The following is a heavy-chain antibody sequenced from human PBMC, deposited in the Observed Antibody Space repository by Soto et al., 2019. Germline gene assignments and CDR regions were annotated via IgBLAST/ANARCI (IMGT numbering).Heavy chain of an antibody. V-gene: IGHV1-3*01. Sequence: ASAKVSCKASGYIFTSYAMHWVRQAPGQRLEWMGWINAGNGNTKYSQKFQGRVTITRDTSASTAYMELSSLRSEDTAVYYCARAPSWWYFDLWGRGTLVTVSS. CDR1: GYIFTSYA. J-gene: IGHJ2*01. CDR3: ARAPSWWYFDL. CDR2: INAGNGNT.